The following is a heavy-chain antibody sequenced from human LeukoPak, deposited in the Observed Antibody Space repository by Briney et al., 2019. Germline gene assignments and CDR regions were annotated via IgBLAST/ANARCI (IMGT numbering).Heavy chain of an antibody. V-gene: IGHV3-21*01. CDR2: ITSSSSYI. CDR3: ARLARDAFDI. CDR1: AFTFSSYG. J-gene: IGHJ3*02. Sequence: GGSLRLTCAASAFTFSSYGMNWVRQAPGKGLEWVSSITSSSSYIYYADSVKGRFTISRDNAKNSLYLQMNSLRAEDTAVYYCARLARDAFDIWGQGTMVTVSS.